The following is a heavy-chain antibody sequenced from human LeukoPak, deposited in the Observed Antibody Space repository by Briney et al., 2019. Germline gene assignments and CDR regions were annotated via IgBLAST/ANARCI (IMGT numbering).Heavy chain of an antibody. J-gene: IGHJ4*02. CDR3: AREALVVPPPMDY. V-gene: IGHV3-33*01. CDR2: IWYDGSNK. Sequence: GGSLRLSCAASGFTFSSYGMHWVRQAQAKGREWVAVIWYDGSNKYYADSVKGRFTISRDNSKNTLYLQMNSLRAEDTAVYYCAREALVVPPPMDYWGQGTLVTVSS. D-gene: IGHD3-22*01. CDR1: GFTFSSYG.